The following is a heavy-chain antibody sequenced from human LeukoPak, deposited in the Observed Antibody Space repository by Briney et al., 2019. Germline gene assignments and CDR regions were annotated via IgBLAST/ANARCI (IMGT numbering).Heavy chain of an antibody. CDR2: IYPADSDT. CDR3: ARRDYYSGSCSSRYYFDY. V-gene: IGHV5-51*01. Sequence: GESLKISCKGSGYSFTSYWIGWVRQMPGKGLEWMGVIYPADSDTRYSPSFQGQVTISADKSISTAYLQWSSLKASDTAIYYCARRDYYSGSCSSRYYFDYWGQGTLVTVSS. CDR1: GYSFTSYW. J-gene: IGHJ4*02. D-gene: IGHD1-26*01.